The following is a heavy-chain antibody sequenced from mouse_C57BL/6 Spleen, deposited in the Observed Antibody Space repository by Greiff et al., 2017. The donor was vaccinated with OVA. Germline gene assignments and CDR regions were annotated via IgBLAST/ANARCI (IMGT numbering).Heavy chain of an antibody. CDR3: ARNGGYYGFAY. Sequence: VQLQQSGAELVRPGTSVKVSCKASGYAFTNYLIEWVKQRPGQGLEWIGVINPGSGGTNYNEKFKGKATLTADKSSSTAYMQLSSLTSEDSAVYFCARNGGYYGFAYWGQGTLVTVSA. J-gene: IGHJ3*01. D-gene: IGHD2-3*01. CDR1: GYAFTNYL. CDR2: INPGSGGT. V-gene: IGHV1-54*01.